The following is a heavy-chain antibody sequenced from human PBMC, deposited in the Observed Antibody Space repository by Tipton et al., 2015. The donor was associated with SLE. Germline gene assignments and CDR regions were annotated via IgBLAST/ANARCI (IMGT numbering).Heavy chain of an antibody. D-gene: IGHD4-11*01. Sequence: TLSLTCNVSGASISSSYLSWIRQPPGKGLEWIGHIYQSGGTYYNPSLKGRVTISVDTSKNQFSLKLNSVTAANTAVYYCARGSTVTTFYYYYYMDVWGKGTTVTVSS. CDR1: GASISSSY. V-gene: IGHV4-59*12. CDR2: IYQSGGT. CDR3: ARGSTVTTFYYYYYMDV. J-gene: IGHJ6*03.